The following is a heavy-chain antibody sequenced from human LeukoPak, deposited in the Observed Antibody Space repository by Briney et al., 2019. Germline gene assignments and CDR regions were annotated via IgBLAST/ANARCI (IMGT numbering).Heavy chain of an antibody. Sequence: GGSLRLSCAASGFTFSSYGMHWVRQAPGKGLEWVAFIRYDGSSKYYADSVKGRFTISRDNSKNTLYLQMNSLRAEDTAVYYCARDWYYSIDYWGQGTLVTVSS. CDR1: GFTFSSYG. D-gene: IGHD3-10*01. CDR3: ARDWYYSIDY. CDR2: IRYDGSSK. J-gene: IGHJ4*02. V-gene: IGHV3-30*02.